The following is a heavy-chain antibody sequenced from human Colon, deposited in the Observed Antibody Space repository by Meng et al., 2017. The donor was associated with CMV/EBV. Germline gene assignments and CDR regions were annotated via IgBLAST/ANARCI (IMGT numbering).Heavy chain of an antibody. Sequence: SETLSLTCTVSGDSIRSHYWSWIRQPPGKGLEWMGYIYYSGSATYSPSLRSRITISVDTSKNQFSLKLSSVTAADTAVYYCARDLRFENWFDPWGQGTLVTVSS. V-gene: IGHV4-59*11. CDR3: ARDLRFENWFDP. D-gene: IGHD5/OR15-5a*01. CDR1: GDSIRSHY. J-gene: IGHJ5*02. CDR2: IYYSGSA.